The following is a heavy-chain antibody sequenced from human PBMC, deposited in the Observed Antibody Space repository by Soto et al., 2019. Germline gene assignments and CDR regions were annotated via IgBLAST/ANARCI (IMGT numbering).Heavy chain of an antibody. CDR1: GCTFSSYA. D-gene: IGHD3-10*01. Sequence: QVQLVQSGAEVKKPGSSVKVSCKASGCTFSSYAISWVRQAPGQGLECMGGIIPIFGTANDAQKFQGRVTITADESTSTAYMELSSLRSEDTAVYYCARDRGTMVQENPMDYWGQGALVTVS. V-gene: IGHV1-69*01. CDR2: IIPIFGTA. CDR3: ARDRGTMVQENPMDY. J-gene: IGHJ4*02.